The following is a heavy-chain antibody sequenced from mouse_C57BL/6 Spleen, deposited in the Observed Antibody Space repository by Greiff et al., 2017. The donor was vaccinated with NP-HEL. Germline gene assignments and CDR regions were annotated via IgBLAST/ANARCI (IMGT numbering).Heavy chain of an antibody. J-gene: IGHJ2*01. Sequence: DVQLVESGGDLVKPGGSLKLSCAASGFTFSSYGMSWVRQTPDKRLEWVATISSGGSYNYYPDSVKGRFTISRDNAKNTLYLQMSSLKSEDTAMYYCARHEAYYSVFDYWGQGTTLTVSS. D-gene: IGHD2-12*01. CDR2: ISSGGSYN. V-gene: IGHV5-6*01. CDR3: ARHEAYYSVFDY. CDR1: GFTFSSYG.